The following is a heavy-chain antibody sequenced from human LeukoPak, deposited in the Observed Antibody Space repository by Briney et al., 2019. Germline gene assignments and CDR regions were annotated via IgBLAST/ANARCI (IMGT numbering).Heavy chain of an antibody. CDR1: GFTFSNYA. CDR2: LSYDGSYK. J-gene: IGHJ4*02. D-gene: IGHD4-23*01. CDR3: ARGAHKRDDYGGF. Sequence: PGGSLRLSCAASGFTFSNYAMHWVRQAPGMGLEWLAVLSYDGSYKYYSDSVKGRFTITRDNSKNTLYLQMNSLRTEDTAVYYCARGAHKRDDYGGFWGQGTLVTVSS. V-gene: IGHV3-30*04.